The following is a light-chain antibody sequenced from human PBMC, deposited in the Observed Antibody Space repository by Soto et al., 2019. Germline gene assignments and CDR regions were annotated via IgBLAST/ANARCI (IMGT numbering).Light chain of an antibody. CDR3: QQNFNVPRT. J-gene: IGKJ1*01. CDR1: QNIASY. V-gene: IGKV1-39*01. Sequence: DIEMTQSPSSLYASVGDRVTITCRASQNIASYLNWYQQRPVNAPELLIYAASSLQIGVPLRLSGSCSGTEFTLTIDSLQPEDFASYYCQQNFNVPRTFGQGTKVEI. CDR2: AAS.